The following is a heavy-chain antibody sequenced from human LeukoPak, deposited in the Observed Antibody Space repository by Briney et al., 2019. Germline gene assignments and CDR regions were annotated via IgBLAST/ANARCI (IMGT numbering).Heavy chain of an antibody. CDR1: GDSVSSNSAA. Sequence: SGPGLVKPSQTLSLTCAISGDSVSSNSAAWNWIRQSPSRGLEWLGRTYYRSKWYNDYAASVKSRITINPDTSKNQFSLQLNSVTPEDTAVYYCARGRPRLTYYYGSGSYLDYWGQGTLVTVSS. CDR3: ARGRPRLTYYYGSGSYLDY. J-gene: IGHJ4*02. CDR2: TYYRSKWYN. D-gene: IGHD3-10*01. V-gene: IGHV6-1*01.